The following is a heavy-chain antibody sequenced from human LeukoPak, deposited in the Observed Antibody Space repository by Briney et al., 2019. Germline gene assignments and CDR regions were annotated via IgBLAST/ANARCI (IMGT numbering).Heavy chain of an antibody. CDR2: IYHSGST. V-gene: IGHV4-4*02. CDR3: ARDLGSYFRYFDY. D-gene: IGHD1-26*01. Sequence: PSGTLSLTCAVSGGSISSSNWWSWVRQPPGKGLEWIGEIYHSGSTNYNPSLKGRVTISVDKSKNQFSLKLSSVTAADTAVYYCARDLGSYFRYFDYWGQGTLVTVSS. J-gene: IGHJ4*02. CDR1: GGSISSSNW.